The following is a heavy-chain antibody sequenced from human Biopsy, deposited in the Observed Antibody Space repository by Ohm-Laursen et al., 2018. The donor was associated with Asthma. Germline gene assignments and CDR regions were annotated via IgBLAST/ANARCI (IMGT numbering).Heavy chain of an antibody. CDR1: GYTFINYA. CDR3: ARTYYDFLTGQVNDVFAI. J-gene: IGHJ3*02. D-gene: IGHD3-9*01. V-gene: IGHV1-3*01. Sequence: GSSVKVSCKASGYTFINYAIHWVRQAPGQRPEWMGWISAYNGNTNYAQKFQGRVTITRDTSASTAYMDLSSLRSEDTAVYYCARTYYDFLTGQVNDVFAIWGQGTMVTVSS. CDR2: ISAYNGNT.